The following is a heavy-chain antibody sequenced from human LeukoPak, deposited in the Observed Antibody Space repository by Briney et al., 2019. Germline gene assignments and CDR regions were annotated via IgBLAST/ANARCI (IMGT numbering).Heavy chain of an antibody. CDR1: GFTSSSYA. V-gene: IGHV3-23*01. CDR2: ISGGGGST. D-gene: IGHD2-15*01. CDR3: AKVVVAAILCYYYYGMDV. Sequence: GGSLRLSCAASGFTSSSYAMRWVRQAPGKGLEWVSAISGGGGSTYYADSVKGRFTISRDNSKNTLYLQMYSLRAEDTAVYYCAKVVVAAILCYYYYGMDVWGQGTTVTVSS. J-gene: IGHJ6*02.